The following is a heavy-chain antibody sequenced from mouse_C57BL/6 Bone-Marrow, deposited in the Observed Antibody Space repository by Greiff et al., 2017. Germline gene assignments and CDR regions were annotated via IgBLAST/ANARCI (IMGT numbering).Heavy chain of an antibody. Sequence: QVQLQQPGAELVMPGASVKLSCKASGYTFTSYWMHWVKQRPGQGLEWIGEIDPSDSYTNYNQKFKGKSTLTVDKSSSTAYMQLSSLTSEDSAVYYCARWAYYYGSRDYYAMDYWGQGTSVTVSS. CDR2: IDPSDSYT. CDR3: ARWAYYYGSRDYYAMDY. CDR1: GYTFTSYW. J-gene: IGHJ4*01. V-gene: IGHV1-69*01. D-gene: IGHD1-1*01.